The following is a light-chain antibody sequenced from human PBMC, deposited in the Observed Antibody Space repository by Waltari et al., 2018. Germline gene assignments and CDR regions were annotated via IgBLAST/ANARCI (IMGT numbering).Light chain of an antibody. J-gene: IGLJ2*01. V-gene: IGLV2-14*03. CDR3: TSFTTSKTVI. CDR1: SGDIGTYNS. Sequence: SALTQPASVSGSPGQSVTVSCAGASGDIGTYNSVSWYQLLPGKAPKLMVFDVSDRPSGVSHRCACSKSGNTASLTISGLQAEDEASYYCTSFTTSKTVIFGGGTKLTVL. CDR2: DVS.